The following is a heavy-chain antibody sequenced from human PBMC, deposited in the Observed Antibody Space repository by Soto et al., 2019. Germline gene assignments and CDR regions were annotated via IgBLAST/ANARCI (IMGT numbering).Heavy chain of an antibody. D-gene: IGHD3-10*01. CDR3: ARRGSGSDHDY. CDR2: IYYSGST. CDR1: GGSISSSSYY. V-gene: IGHV4-39*01. Sequence: QLQLQESGPGLVKPSETLSLTCTVSGGSISSSSYYWGWIRQPPGKGLEGIGSIYYSGSTYYNPSLKSRGTISAATSKHQFSLQLTSVTAADTAVYYCARRGSGSDHDYWGQGTLVTVSS. J-gene: IGHJ4*02.